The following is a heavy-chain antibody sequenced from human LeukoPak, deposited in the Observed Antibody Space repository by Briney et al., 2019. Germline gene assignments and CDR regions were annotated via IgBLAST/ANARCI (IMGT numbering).Heavy chain of an antibody. J-gene: IGHJ4*02. CDR2: FDPEDGET. D-gene: IGHD6-19*01. CDR1: GYTLTELS. CDR3: ATDNTVALDY. Sequence: GSVEVSRKGSGYTLTELSMHWVRQAPGKRVEGMGGFDPEDGETIYAQKFQGRVTMTEDTSTDTAYMELSSLRSEDTAVYYCATDNTVALDYWGQGTLVTVSS. V-gene: IGHV1-24*01.